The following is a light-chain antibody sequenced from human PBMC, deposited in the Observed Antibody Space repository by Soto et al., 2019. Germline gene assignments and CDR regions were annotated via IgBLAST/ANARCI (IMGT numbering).Light chain of an antibody. V-gene: IGKV3-20*01. CDR1: QSVSSSY. J-gene: IGKJ4*01. CDR2: GAS. CDR3: QQYVSSPLT. Sequence: EIVLTQSPGTLSLCPGERATLSCRASQSVSSSYLAWYQQKPGQAPRLLIYGASNRATGIPDRFSGSGSGTDFTLTISRLEPEDFAVYYCQQYVSSPLTFGGGTKVEIK.